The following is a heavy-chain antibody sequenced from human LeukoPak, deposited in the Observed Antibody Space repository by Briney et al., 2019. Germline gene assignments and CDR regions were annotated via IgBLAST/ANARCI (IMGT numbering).Heavy chain of an antibody. D-gene: IGHD2-2*01. J-gene: IGHJ5*02. CDR3: ARTGYCSSTSCYEEYNWFDP. V-gene: IGHV4-31*03. Sequence: NSSQTLSLTCTVSGGSISSGGYYWSWIRQHPGKGLEWIGYIYYSGSTYYNPSLKSRVTISVDTSKNQFSLKLSSVTAADTAVYYCARTGYCSSTSCYEEYNWFDPWGQGTLVTVSS. CDR1: GGSISSGGYY. CDR2: IYYSGST.